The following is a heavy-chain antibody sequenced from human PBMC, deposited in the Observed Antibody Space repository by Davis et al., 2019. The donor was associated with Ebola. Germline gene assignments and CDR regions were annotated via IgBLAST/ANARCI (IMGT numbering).Heavy chain of an antibody. CDR3: ARGMAAAGTHSPAFDI. J-gene: IGHJ3*02. CDR1: GFTFSSYS. CDR2: ISSSSSYI. Sequence: PGGSLRLSCAASGFTFSSYSMNWVRQAPGKGLEWVSSISSSSSYIYYADSVKGRFTISRDNAKNSLYLQMNSLRAEDTAVYYCARGMAAAGTHSPAFDIWGQGTMVTVSS. V-gene: IGHV3-21*01. D-gene: IGHD6-13*01.